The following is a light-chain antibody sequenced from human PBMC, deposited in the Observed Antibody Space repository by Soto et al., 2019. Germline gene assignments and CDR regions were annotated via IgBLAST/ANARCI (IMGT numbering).Light chain of an antibody. CDR1: SSDVGGYNY. CDR2: DVN. V-gene: IGLV2-11*01. Sequence: QSALTQPRSVSGSPGQSVTISCTGTSSDVGGYNYVSWYQQHPGKAPKLMIFDVNKRPSGVPDRFSGSKSGDTASLTISGLRSEDEADYYCSATDDSLSGPVFGGGTKVTVL. J-gene: IGLJ2*01. CDR3: SATDDSLSGPV.